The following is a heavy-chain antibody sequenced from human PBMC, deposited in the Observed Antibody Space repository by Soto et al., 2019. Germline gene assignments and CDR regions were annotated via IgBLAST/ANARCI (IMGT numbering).Heavy chain of an antibody. CDR2: IYYSGST. Sequence: SETLSLTCTVSGGSISSYYWSWIRQPPGKGLEWIGYIYYSGSTYYNPSLKSRVTISVDTSKNQFSLKLSSVTAADTAVYYCARHAYDSSGYYLTPQAFDIWGQGTMVTVSS. J-gene: IGHJ3*02. D-gene: IGHD3-22*01. CDR3: ARHAYDSSGYYLTPQAFDI. V-gene: IGHV4-59*08. CDR1: GGSISSYY.